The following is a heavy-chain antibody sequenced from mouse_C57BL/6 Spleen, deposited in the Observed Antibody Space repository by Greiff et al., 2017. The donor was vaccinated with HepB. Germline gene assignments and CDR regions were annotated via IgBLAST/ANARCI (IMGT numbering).Heavy chain of an antibody. CDR3: ARPYGSSYLGYFDV. Sequence: EVMLVESGGGLVKPGGSLKLSCAASGFTFSDYGMHWVRQAPEKGLEWVAYISSGSSTIYYADTVKGRFTISRDNAKNTLFLQMTSLRSEDTAMYYCARPYGSSYLGYFDVWGTGTTVTVSS. CDR2: ISSGSSTI. V-gene: IGHV5-17*01. CDR1: GFTFSDYG. J-gene: IGHJ1*03. D-gene: IGHD1-1*01.